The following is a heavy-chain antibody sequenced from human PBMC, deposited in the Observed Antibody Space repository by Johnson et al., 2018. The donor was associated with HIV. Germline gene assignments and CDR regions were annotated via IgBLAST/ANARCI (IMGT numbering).Heavy chain of an antibody. Sequence: VQLVESGGGLVQPGGSLRLSCAASGFTFSSYDMHWVRKATGKGLEWVSAIGTAGDTYYPGSVKGRFTISRENAKNSLYLQMNSLRDDDTAMYYCARVWYVYGSGSLIDDFDIWGQGTVVTVSS. V-gene: IGHV3-13*01. D-gene: IGHD3-10*01. J-gene: IGHJ3*02. CDR3: ARVWYVYGSGSLIDDFDI. CDR1: GFTFSSYD. CDR2: IGTAGDT.